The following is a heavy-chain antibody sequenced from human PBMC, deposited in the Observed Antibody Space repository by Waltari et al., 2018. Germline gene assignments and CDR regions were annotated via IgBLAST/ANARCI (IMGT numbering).Heavy chain of an antibody. CDR3: AKSSGSYYEVFDY. D-gene: IGHD1-26*01. CDR2: ISCSGGTT. J-gene: IGHJ4*02. CDR1: GFAFANYG. V-gene: IGHV3-23*04. Sequence: EVRLVESGGGLVQPGGSLRLSCAASGFAFANYGMSWVRQAPGKVLECVSSISCSGGTTYYADAVKGRFTMSKDNSKNTLFLQMNSLRVDDTADYYCAKSSGSYYEVFDYWGRGTLVTVSS.